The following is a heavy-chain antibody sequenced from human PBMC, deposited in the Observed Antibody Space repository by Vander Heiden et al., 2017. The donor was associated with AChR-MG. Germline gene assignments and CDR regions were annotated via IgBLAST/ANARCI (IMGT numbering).Heavy chain of an antibody. V-gene: IGHV1-2*02. J-gene: IGHJ6*02. CDR3: ARECIGPYYYGMDV. D-gene: IGHD2-8*01. CDR1: GYTFPGYY. CDR2: INPNSGGT. Sequence: QVQLVQSGAEVNKPGAAVNVSCQASGYTFPGYYMHWVRQAPGQGLEWMGWINPNSGGTNDAQKCQGKVTMTRDTSISTAYMELSRLRSDDTAVYYCARECIGPYYYGMDVWGQGTTVTVSS.